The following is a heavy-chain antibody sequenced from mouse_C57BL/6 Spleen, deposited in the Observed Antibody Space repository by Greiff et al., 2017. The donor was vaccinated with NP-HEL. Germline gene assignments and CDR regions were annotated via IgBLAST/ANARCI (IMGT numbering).Heavy chain of an antibody. CDR2: IYPGSGNT. D-gene: IGHD1-1*01. CDR3: ARGRDITTVVASEDYFDY. V-gene: IGHV1-66*01. Sequence: QVQLQQSGPELVKPGASVKISCKASGYSFTSYYIHWVKQRPGQGLEWIGWIYPGSGNTKYNEKFKGKATLTADTSSSTAYMQLSSLTSEDSAVYYCARGRDITTVVASEDYFDYWGQGTTLTVSS. CDR1: GYSFTSYY. J-gene: IGHJ2*01.